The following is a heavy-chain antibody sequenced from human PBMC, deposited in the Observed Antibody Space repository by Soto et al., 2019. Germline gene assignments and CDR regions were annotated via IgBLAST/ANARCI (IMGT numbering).Heavy chain of an antibody. CDR1: GYTFTSYG. CDR2: ISAYNGNT. V-gene: IGHV1-18*04. CDR3: ARMEAPGLLAPAQVWFDP. Sequence: QVQLVQSGAEVKKPGASVKVSFKASGYTFTSYGIIWVRQAPGQGLEWMGWISAYNGNTNYAQKLQGRVTMTTDTSTSTAYMELRSLRSDDTAVYYCARMEAPGLLAPAQVWFDPWGQGTLVTVSS. D-gene: IGHD2-21*02. J-gene: IGHJ5*02.